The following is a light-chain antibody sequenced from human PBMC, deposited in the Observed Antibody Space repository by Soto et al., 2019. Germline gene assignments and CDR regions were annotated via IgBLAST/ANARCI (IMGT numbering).Light chain of an antibody. J-gene: IGKJ4*01. CDR1: QSVSSN. CDR2: AAS. Sequence: EIVMTQSPATLSVSPGEGATLSCRASQSVSSNLAWYQQKPGQAPRLLIYAASTRATGIPDRFSGSGSGTEFTLTVSSLQSEDFAVYYCQQYNSWPPLTFGGGTKVEIK. V-gene: IGKV3-15*01. CDR3: QQYNSWPPLT.